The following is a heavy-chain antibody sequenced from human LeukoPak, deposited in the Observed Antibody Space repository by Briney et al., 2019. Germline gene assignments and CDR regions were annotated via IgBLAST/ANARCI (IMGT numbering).Heavy chain of an antibody. J-gene: IGHJ4*02. V-gene: IGHV3-33*01. Sequence: GGSLRLSCAASGFTFSSYGMHWVRQASGKGLEWVAVIWYDGSNKYYADSVKGRFTISRDNSKNTLYLQMNSLRAEDTAVYYCARDPYSSGWSPPTDYWGQGTLVTVSS. CDR2: IWYDGSNK. CDR1: GFTFSSYG. CDR3: ARDPYSSGWSPPTDY. D-gene: IGHD6-19*01.